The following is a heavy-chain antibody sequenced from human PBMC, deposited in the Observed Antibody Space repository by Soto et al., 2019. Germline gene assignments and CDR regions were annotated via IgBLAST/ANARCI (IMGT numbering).Heavy chain of an antibody. J-gene: IGHJ4*02. V-gene: IGHV4-30-2*01. Sequence: PSETLSLTCAVSGGSISSGGYSWSWIRQPPGKGLEWIGYIYHSGSTYYNPSLKSRVTISVDRSKNQFSLKLSSVTAADTAVYYCARGDSSGWYFDYWGRGTLVTVSS. CDR1: GGSISSGGYS. CDR2: IYHSGST. CDR3: ARGDSSGWYFDY. D-gene: IGHD6-19*01.